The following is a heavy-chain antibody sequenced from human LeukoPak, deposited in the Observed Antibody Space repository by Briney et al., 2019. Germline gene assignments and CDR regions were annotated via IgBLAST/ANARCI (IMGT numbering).Heavy chain of an antibody. V-gene: IGHV4-59*12. Sequence: PSETLSLTCTVSGGSISNYYWSWIRQPPGKGLEWIGYSYYSGSANYNPSLKSRVTISVDKSKNQFSLKLSSVTAADTAVYYCAKDLGRYRNNFFDFWGQGNLVTVSS. J-gene: IGHJ4*02. CDR1: GGSISNYY. CDR2: SYYSGSA. D-gene: IGHD1-26*01. CDR3: AKDLGRYRNNFFDF.